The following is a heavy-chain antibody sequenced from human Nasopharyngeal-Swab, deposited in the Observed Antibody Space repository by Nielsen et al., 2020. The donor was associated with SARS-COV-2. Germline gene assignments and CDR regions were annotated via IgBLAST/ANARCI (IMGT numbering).Heavy chain of an antibody. CDR2: IRGSGGST. V-gene: IGHV3-23*01. Sequence: GGSLRLSCAASGFTFSSYSMSWVRQAAGKGLEWVSAIRGSGGSTYYADSVKGRFTISRDNSKNTLYLQMNSLRAEDTAVYYCAKDPTPVTTFWFAPWGQGTLVTVSS. J-gene: IGHJ5*02. CDR1: GFTFSSYS. CDR3: AKDPTPVTTFWFAP. D-gene: IGHD4-17*01.